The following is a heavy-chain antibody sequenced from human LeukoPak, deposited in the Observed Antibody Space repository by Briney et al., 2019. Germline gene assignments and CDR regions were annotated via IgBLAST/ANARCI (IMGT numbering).Heavy chain of an antibody. V-gene: IGHV1-2*02. Sequence: ASVKVSCKASGYTFTSYDINWVRQAPGQGLEWMGWINPNSGGTNYAQKFQGRVTMTRDTSISTAYMELSRLRSDDTAVYYCARDYGSGSRPYYYYMDVWGKGTTVTVSS. CDR2: INPNSGGT. CDR1: GYTFTSYD. D-gene: IGHD3-10*01. CDR3: ARDYGSGSRPYYYYMDV. J-gene: IGHJ6*03.